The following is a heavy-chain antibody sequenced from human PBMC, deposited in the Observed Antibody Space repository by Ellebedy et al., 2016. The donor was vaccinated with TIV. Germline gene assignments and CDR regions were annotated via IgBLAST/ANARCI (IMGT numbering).Heavy chain of an antibody. D-gene: IGHD4-17*01. J-gene: IGHJ4*02. CDR1: GFTFSVYG. V-gene: IGHV3-30*03. CDR2: ISHDGISK. Sequence: GESLKIPCVASGFTFSVYGMHWVRQAPGKGLEWVALISHDGISKDYGESVKGRFTISRDNPKNTVYLQMNSLRGEDTAVYYCTSAFNLRDDGVDYWGQGTLVTVSS. CDR3: TSAFNLRDDGVDY.